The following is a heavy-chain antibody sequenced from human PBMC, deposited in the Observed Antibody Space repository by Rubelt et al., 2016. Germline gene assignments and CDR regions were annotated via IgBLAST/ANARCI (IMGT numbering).Heavy chain of an antibody. V-gene: IGHV1-69*04. CDR1: GGTFTSYA. CDR2: TVPIVGIA. J-gene: IGHJ3*02. D-gene: IGHD7-27*01. Sequence: QVQLVQSGAEVKKPGSSVKVSCKASGGTFTSYAISWVRQAPGQGLEWMGRTVPIVGIANYAKKFQGRVTITADKVRGTAYMELSSLTSEETAVYYCARGTGDLDGFDIWGQGTMVTVSS. CDR3: ARGTGDLDGFDI.